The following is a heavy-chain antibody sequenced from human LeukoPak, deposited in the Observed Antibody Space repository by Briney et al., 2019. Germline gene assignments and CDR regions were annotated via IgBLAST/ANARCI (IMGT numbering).Heavy chain of an antibody. V-gene: IGHV1-2*06. CDR1: GSTFTVYY. D-gene: IGHD5-24*01. CDR2: INPNTGGT. Sequence: ASVKVSCTASGSTFTVYYMIWVRQAPAQGLEWMGRINPNTGGTNYAQNFQGSVTMTRDTSITTVYLELSRLRADDTAVYYCARVGDGLNDGFDIWGQGTMVTVSS. J-gene: IGHJ3*02. CDR3: ARVGDGLNDGFDI.